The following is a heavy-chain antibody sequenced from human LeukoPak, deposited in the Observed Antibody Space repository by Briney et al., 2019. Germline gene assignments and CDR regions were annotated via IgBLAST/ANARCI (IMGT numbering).Heavy chain of an antibody. Sequence: GGSLRLSCAASGFTFSAYTMNWVRQAPGKGLERVSSISSNSRFIYDADSVKGRFTISRDNAKNLLYQQMNSLRAEDTAVYYCARDVRTDYWGQGTLVTVSS. CDR1: GFTFSAYT. J-gene: IGHJ4*02. CDR2: ISSNSRFI. D-gene: IGHD2-2*01. CDR3: ARDVRTDY. V-gene: IGHV3-21*06.